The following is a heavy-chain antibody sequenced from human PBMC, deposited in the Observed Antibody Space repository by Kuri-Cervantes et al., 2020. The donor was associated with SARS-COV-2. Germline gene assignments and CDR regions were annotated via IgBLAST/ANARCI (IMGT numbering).Heavy chain of an antibody. D-gene: IGHD2/OR15-2a*01. CDR3: ARVREFYEIDY. Sequence: SETLSLTCAVYGGSFSGYYWSWIRQPPGKGLEWIGEINHSGSTNYNPSLKSRVTISVDTSKNQFSLKLSSVTAADTAVYYCARVREFYEIDYWGQGTLVTSPQ. CDR1: GGSFSGYY. V-gene: IGHV4-34*01. J-gene: IGHJ4*02. CDR2: INHSGST.